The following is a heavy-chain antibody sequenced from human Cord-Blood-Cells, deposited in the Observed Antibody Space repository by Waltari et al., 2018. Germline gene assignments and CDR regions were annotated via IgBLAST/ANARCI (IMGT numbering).Heavy chain of an antibody. CDR1: GYSFTSYG. CDR3: ARGNCSSTSCYSYFDY. V-gene: IGHV5-51*01. J-gene: IGHJ4*02. Sequence: EVQLVQSGAEVTKPGESLKISCKGSGYSFTSYGICWVRQMPGKGLEWMGIIYPGDSDTRYSPSFQGQVTISADKSISTAYLQWSSLKASDTAKYYCARGNCSSTSCYSYFDYWGQGTLVTVSS. CDR2: IYPGDSDT. D-gene: IGHD2-2*02.